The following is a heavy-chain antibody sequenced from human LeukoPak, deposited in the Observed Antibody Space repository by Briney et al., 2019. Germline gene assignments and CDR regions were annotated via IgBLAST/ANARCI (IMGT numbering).Heavy chain of an antibody. CDR2: ISGSGDKT. Sequence: PGGSLRLSCAASGFTFSDYAMSWVRQAPGGGLEGVSAISGSGDKTFPADSVKGRFTNSRDNSKNTLSLQMSSLRVEDSAVSFCAKDTSAWWYHRAYMNVWGTGTTVTVSS. CDR1: GFTFSDYA. D-gene: IGHD2-15*01. J-gene: IGHJ6*03. CDR3: AKDTSAWWYHRAYMNV. V-gene: IGHV3-23*01.